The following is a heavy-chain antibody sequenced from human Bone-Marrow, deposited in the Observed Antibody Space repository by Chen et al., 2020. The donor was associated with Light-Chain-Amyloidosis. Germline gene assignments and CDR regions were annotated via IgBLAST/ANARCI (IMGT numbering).Heavy chain of an antibody. V-gene: IGHV3-48*03. J-gene: IGHJ6*02. Sequence: EVRLVESGGGLVQPGGSLSLSCETSGFRFSIYEMKWVRQAPGKGLEWISYIDSSGSGINYADSVKGRFTISRDNAKNSLYLQMNRLRAEDTATYYCARDARRFGEWYYHYGMDVWGQGIPVTVSS. D-gene: IGHD3-10*01. CDR2: IDSSGSGI. CDR3: ARDARRFGEWYYHYGMDV. CDR1: GFRFSIYE.